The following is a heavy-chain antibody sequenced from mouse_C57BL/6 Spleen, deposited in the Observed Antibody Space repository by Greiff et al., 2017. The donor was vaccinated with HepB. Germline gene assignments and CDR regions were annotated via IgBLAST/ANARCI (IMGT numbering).Heavy chain of an antibody. V-gene: IGHV1-82*01. CDR1: GYAFSSSW. CDR2: IYPGDGDT. Sequence: QVQLKESGPELVKPGASVKISCKASGYAFSSSWMNWVKQRPGKGLEWIGRIYPGDGDTNYNGKFKGKATLTADKSSSTAYMQLSSLTSEDSAVYFWARLRESSLDYWGQGTTLTVSS. CDR3: ARLRESSLDY. D-gene: IGHD1-1*01. J-gene: IGHJ2*01.